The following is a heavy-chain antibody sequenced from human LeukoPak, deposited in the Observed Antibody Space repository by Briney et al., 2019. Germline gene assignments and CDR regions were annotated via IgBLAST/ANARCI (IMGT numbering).Heavy chain of an antibody. J-gene: IGHJ4*02. D-gene: IGHD3-22*01. CDR1: GFTFSSYA. Sequence: GGSLRLSCAASGFTFSSYAMHWVRQAPGKGLEWVAVISYDGTNKYYADSVKGRFTISRDNSKNTLYLQMNSLRAEDTAVYYCARGGVVVIDVFGFWGQGTLVTVSS. V-gene: IGHV3-30-3*01. CDR3: ARGGVVVIDVFGF. CDR2: ISYDGTNK.